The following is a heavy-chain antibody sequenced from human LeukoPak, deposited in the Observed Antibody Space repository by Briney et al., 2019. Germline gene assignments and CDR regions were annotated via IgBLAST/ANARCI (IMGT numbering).Heavy chain of an antibody. J-gene: IGHJ4*02. Sequence: GGSLRLSCAASGFTFSSYSMNWVRQAPGKGLEWVAVISYDGSNKYYADSVKGRFTISRDNSKNTLYLQMNSLRAEDTAVYYYARDPPSSSSWSARFDYWGQGTLVTVSS. CDR3: ARDPPSSSSWSARFDY. CDR2: ISYDGSNK. CDR1: GFTFSSYS. V-gene: IGHV3-30*03. D-gene: IGHD6-13*01.